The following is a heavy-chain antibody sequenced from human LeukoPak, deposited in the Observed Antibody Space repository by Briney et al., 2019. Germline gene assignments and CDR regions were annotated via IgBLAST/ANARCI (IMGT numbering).Heavy chain of an antibody. D-gene: IGHD2-21*02. Sequence: SGPTLVNPTQTLTLTCTFSGFSLTTSGVGVGWIRQPPGKALEWLALIYWDDDERYSPSLKSRLTITKDTSKDQVALTMTNMDPVDTATYYCAHRDIGDDTFDYWGQGTQVTVSS. CDR1: GFSLTTSGVG. V-gene: IGHV2-5*02. CDR2: IYWDDDE. J-gene: IGHJ4*02. CDR3: AHRDIGDDTFDY.